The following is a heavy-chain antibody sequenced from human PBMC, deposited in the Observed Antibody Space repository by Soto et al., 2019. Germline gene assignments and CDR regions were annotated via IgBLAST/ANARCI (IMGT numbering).Heavy chain of an antibody. J-gene: IGHJ5*02. Sequence: PGESLKISCKASGFNFGGSWIGWVRQMPGKGLEWMGIIYPGDSDTRYSPSFQGQVTISRDDSKSIAYLQMNSLKTEDTAVYYCTSCPSSSWYFDPWGQGTLVTVSS. CDR2: IYPGDSDT. V-gene: IGHV5-51*01. CDR3: TSCPSSSWYFDP. CDR1: GFNFGGSW. D-gene: IGHD6-13*01.